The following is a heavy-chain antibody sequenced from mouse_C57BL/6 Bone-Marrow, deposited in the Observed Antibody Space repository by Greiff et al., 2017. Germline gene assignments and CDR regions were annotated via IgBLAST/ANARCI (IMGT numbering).Heavy chain of an antibody. V-gene: IGHV1-85*01. CDR1: GYTFTSYD. J-gene: IGHJ3*01. CDR3: AREGIYYDYDGTWFAY. D-gene: IGHD2-4*01. CDR2: IYPRDGST. Sequence: VKLKESGPELVKPGASVKLSCKASGYTFTSYDINWVKQRPGQGLEWIGWIYPRDGSTKYNEKFKGKATVTVDTSSSTAYMELHSLTSEDSAVYFCAREGIYYDYDGTWFAYWGQGTLVTVSA.